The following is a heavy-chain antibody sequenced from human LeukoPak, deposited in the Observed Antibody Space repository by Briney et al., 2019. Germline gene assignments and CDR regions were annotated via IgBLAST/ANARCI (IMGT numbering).Heavy chain of an antibody. Sequence: PSETLSLTCTVSGGSISSYYWSWIRQPAGKGLEWIGRIYTSGSTNYNPSLKSRVTMSVDTSKNQFSPKLSSVTAADTAVYYCARGISHYDFWSGYSYNWFDPWGQGTLVTVSS. CDR3: ARGISHYDFWSGYSYNWFDP. CDR2: IYTSGST. J-gene: IGHJ5*02. CDR1: GGSISSYY. D-gene: IGHD3-3*01. V-gene: IGHV4-4*07.